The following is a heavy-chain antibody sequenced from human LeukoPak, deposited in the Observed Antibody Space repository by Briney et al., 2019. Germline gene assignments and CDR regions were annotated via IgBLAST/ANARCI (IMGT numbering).Heavy chain of an antibody. CDR1: GFTFSSYA. Sequence: GRSLRLSCAASGFTFSSYAMHWVRQAPGKGLEWVAVISYDGSNKYYADSVKGRFTISRDNSKNTLYPQMNSLRAEDTAVYYCARDLFLWYFDLWGRGTLVTVSS. D-gene: IGHD2-21*01. J-gene: IGHJ2*01. CDR2: ISYDGSNK. V-gene: IGHV3-30-3*01. CDR3: ARDLFLWYFDL.